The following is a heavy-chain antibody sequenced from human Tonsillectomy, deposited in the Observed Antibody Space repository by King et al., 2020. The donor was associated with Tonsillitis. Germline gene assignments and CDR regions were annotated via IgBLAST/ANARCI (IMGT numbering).Heavy chain of an antibody. D-gene: IGHD3-9*01. V-gene: IGHV3-7*03. CDR1: GFTFSSYW. J-gene: IGHJ6*03. Sequence: VQLVESGGGLVQPGGSLRLSCAASGFTFSSYWMSWVRQAPGKGLEWVANIKQDGSEKYYVDSVKGRFTISRDNAKNSLYLQMNSLRAEETAVYYCARESQGYYDILGSYYYYYYYMDVWGKGTTVTVSS. CDR3: ARESQGYYDILGSYYYYYYYMDV. CDR2: IKQDGSEK.